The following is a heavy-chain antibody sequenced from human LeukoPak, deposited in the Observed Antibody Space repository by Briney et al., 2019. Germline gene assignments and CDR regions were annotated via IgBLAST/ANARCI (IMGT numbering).Heavy chain of an antibody. Sequence: ASVKVSCKSSGYSFISFYIHWVRQAPGQGLEWMGVINPSGGSTAYAQQFQGRVTMTRDTSTSTVYMELSSLRSEDTAVYYCARHSLIGTTPFDYWGQGTLVTVSS. J-gene: IGHJ4*02. CDR1: GYSFISFY. CDR2: INPSGGST. V-gene: IGHV1-46*01. CDR3: ARHSLIGTTPFDY. D-gene: IGHD1-20*01.